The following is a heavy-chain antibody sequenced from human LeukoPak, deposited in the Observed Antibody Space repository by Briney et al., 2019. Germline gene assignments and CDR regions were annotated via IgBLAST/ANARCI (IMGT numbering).Heavy chain of an antibody. CDR1: GGSISSSSYY. Sequence: KSSETLSLTCTVSGGSISSSSYYWGWIRQPPGKGLEWIGSIYYSGSTYYNPSLKSRVTISVDTSKKQFSLKLSSVTAADTAVYYCARDRDDDPNSSWYRSGLNWFDPWGQGTLVTVSS. V-gene: IGHV4-39*07. CDR2: IYYSGST. J-gene: IGHJ5*02. CDR3: ARDRDDDPNSSWYRSGLNWFDP. D-gene: IGHD6-13*01.